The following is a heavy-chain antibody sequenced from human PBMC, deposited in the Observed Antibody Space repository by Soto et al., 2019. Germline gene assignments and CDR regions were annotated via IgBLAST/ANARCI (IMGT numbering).Heavy chain of an antibody. CDR2: INSGSSVI. Sequence: EVQLVESGGGLVQPGGSLRLSCVVSGFNFRSESMTWVRQAPGKGPEWVSYINSGSSVIRYADSVKGRFTVFRDNDRDSLYLKMNGLRAEDSAVYYCARGAGTSWFFLWGQGTLVTVSS. J-gene: IGHJ5*02. D-gene: IGHD6-13*01. CDR1: GFNFRSES. V-gene: IGHV3-48*01. CDR3: ARGAGTSWFFL.